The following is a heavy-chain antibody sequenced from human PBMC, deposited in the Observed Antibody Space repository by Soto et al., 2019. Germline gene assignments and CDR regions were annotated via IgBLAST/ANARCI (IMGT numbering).Heavy chain of an antibody. D-gene: IGHD5-18*01. V-gene: IGHV1-3*01. CDR3: ARSLMNTAMVTFYYFDY. CDR2: INAANGNT. J-gene: IGHJ4*02. Sequence: QVQLVQSGAEVKKPGASVKVSCKASGYTFTTYAMHWVRQAPGQRLEWMGWINAANGNTKYSQKFQGGVTITRDTSASTAYMELSSLRSEDTAVYYCARSLMNTAMVTFYYFDYWGQGTLVTVSS. CDR1: GYTFTTYA.